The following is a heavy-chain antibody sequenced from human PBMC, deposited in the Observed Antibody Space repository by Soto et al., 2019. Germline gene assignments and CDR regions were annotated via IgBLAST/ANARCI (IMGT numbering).Heavy chain of an antibody. CDR2: LWAGGNIR. CDR1: GFSFSSHG. Sequence: QVPLVESGGNVVQPGRSPRLSSAASGFSFSSHGMHWVRQAPGKGLEWVAHLWAGGNIRYYAYSVKGRFTISSDHSKNTLYLQMDSLGAEDTAVYYCARDAQHLANYGMDVWGQGTTVTVSS. J-gene: IGHJ6*02. V-gene: IGHV3-33*01. D-gene: IGHD3-3*02. CDR3: ARDAQHLANYGMDV.